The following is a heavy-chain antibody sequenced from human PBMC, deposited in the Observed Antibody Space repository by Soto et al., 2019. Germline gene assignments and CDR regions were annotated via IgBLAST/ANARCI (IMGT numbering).Heavy chain of an antibody. V-gene: IGHV1-18*04. Sequence: VASVKVSCKASGYTFTSYGISWVRQAPGQGLEWMGWISAYNGNTNYAQKLQGRVTMTTDTSTSTAYMELRSLRSDDTDVYYCARDDGQWLVRSAFDIWGQGTMVTVSS. J-gene: IGHJ3*02. CDR3: ARDDGQWLVRSAFDI. CDR1: GYTFTSYG. D-gene: IGHD6-19*01. CDR2: ISAYNGNT.